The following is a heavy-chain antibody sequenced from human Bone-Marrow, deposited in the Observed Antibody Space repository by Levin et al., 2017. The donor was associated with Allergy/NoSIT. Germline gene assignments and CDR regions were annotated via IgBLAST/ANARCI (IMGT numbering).Heavy chain of an antibody. J-gene: IGHJ4*02. CDR1: GFTFNKYW. CDR2: INTDGSVT. D-gene: IGHD6-19*01. V-gene: IGHV3-74*01. CDR3: AKDSGNGWHDY. Sequence: QAGGSLRLSCVASGFTFNKYWMHWVRQAPGKGLVWVSRINTDGSVTSYADSVKGRLTISRDNAENTLYLQMDSLRAEDTAVYYCAKDSGNGWHDYWGLGTLVTVSS.